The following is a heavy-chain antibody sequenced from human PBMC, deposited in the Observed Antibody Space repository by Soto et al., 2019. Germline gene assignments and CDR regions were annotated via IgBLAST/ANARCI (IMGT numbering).Heavy chain of an antibody. V-gene: IGHV4-59*01. D-gene: IGHD3-10*01. Sequence: QVQLQESGPGLVKPSETLSLTCTVSGGSISSYYWSWIRQPPGKGLEWIGYIYYSGSTNYNPSLXSXVXIXXDTSKNQRSLKLSSVTAADTAVYYCARVWGGAFDIWGQGTMVTVSS. J-gene: IGHJ3*02. CDR1: GGSISSYY. CDR3: ARVWGGAFDI. CDR2: IYYSGST.